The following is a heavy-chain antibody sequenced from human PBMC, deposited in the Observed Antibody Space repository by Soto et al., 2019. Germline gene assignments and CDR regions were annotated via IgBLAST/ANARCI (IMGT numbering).Heavy chain of an antibody. CDR1: GFTFSNYA. Sequence: EVQLLESGGGLVQPGGSLRLSCVASGFTFSNYAMIWVRQAPGKGLEWVSAISGSGSDRYYADSVKGRFTSSRDNAKNTVYLQMNSRRAEDTAVYCCAKFMESATMSWGQGTLVTVSS. CDR2: ISGSGSDR. D-gene: IGHD3-10*02. J-gene: IGHJ5*02. V-gene: IGHV3-23*01. CDR3: AKFMESATMS.